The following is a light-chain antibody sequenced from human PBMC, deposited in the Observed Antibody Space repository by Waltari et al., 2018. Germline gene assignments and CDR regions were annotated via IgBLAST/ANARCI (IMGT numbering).Light chain of an antibody. J-gene: IGKJ4*01. V-gene: IGKV1-5*03. CDR1: QSISNW. Sequence: DIQMTQSPPTLSASVGDRVTITCRASQSISNWLARDQHKPGRAPKLLIYKASPLERGVPSTFSGSGSGTEVTLIISSLQPDDFATYECQQYNSYPLSFGGGTRVEIK. CDR2: KAS. CDR3: QQYNSYPLS.